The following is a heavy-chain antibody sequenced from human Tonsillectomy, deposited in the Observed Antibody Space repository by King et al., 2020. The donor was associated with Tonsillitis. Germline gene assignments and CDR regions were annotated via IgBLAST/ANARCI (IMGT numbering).Heavy chain of an antibody. CDR2: ISYDGSNK. V-gene: IGHV3-30*01. Sequence: VQLVESGGGVVQPGRSLRLSCAASGFTFSSYAMHWVRQAPGKGLEWVAVISYDGSNKYYADSVKGRFTISRDNSKNTLYLQMNSLRAEDTAVYYCARVLFQQLVSLAAFDIWGKGTMVTVSA. CDR1: GFTFSSYA. J-gene: IGHJ3*02. D-gene: IGHD6-13*01. CDR3: ARVLFQQLVSLAAFDI.